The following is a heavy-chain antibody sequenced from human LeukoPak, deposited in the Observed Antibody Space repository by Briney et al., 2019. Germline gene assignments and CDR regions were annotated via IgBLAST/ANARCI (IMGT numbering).Heavy chain of an antibody. CDR1: GDSFSSNSYY. CDR2: ISWNSGSI. V-gene: IGHV3-9*01. CDR3: AKDSEYHGDYSPLDY. J-gene: IGHJ4*02. D-gene: IGHD4-17*01. Sequence: PPSETLSLTCTVSGDSFSSNSYYWAWIRQPPGKGLEWVSGISWNSGSIGYADSVKGRFTISRDNAKNSLYLQMNSLRAEDTALYYCAKDSEYHGDYSPLDYWGQGTLVTVSS.